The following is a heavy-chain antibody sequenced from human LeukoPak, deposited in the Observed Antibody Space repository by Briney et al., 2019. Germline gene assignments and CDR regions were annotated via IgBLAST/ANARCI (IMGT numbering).Heavy chain of an antibody. J-gene: IGHJ4*02. Sequence: ASVKVSCKASGYTFTGYYMHWVRQAPGQGLEWMGWINPNSGGTNYAQKFQGRVTMTRDTSISTAYMELSRLRSDDTAVYYCARVIFGVVYYFDYWGQGTLVTVSS. CDR3: ARVIFGVVYYFDY. V-gene: IGHV1-2*02. CDR1: GYTFTGYY. D-gene: IGHD3-3*01. CDR2: INPNSGGT.